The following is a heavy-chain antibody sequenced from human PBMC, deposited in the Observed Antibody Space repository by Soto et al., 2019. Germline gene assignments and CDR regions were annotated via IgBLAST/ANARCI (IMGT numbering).Heavy chain of an antibody. D-gene: IGHD3-3*01. CDR3: ARIRRDDFWSGPYGMDV. V-gene: IGHV2-26*01. Sequence: QVTLKESGPVLVNPTETLTLTCTVSGFSLSNARMGVSWIRQPPGKALEWLAHIFSNDEKSYSTSLKSRLTISKDTSKSQVVLTMTNMDPVDTATYYCARIRRDDFWSGPYGMDVWGQGTTVTVSS. CDR2: IFSNDEK. CDR1: GFSLSNARMG. J-gene: IGHJ6*02.